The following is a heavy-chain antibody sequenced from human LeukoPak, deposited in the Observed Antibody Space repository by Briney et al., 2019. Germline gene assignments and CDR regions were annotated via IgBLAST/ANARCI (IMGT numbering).Heavy chain of an antibody. V-gene: IGHV3-23*01. D-gene: IGHD6-13*01. CDR1: GFSLSDYG. CDR3: AKSMSGSWFGMDV. CDR2: ISGSGGST. Sequence: GGSLRLSCSASGFSLSDYGMSWVRQAPGKGLEWVSSISGSGGSTYYADSVKGRFTISRDNSKNTLYLQMNSLTAEDTAVYHCAKSMSGSWFGMDVWGQGTTVTVSS. J-gene: IGHJ6*02.